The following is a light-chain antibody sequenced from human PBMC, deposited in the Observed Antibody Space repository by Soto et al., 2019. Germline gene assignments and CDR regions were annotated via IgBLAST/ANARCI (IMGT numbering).Light chain of an antibody. Sequence: EIVLTQSPGTLSLSPGERATLSCRASQSVSSSYLACYQQKPGQAPRHLIYGASSRATGIPDRFSGSGSGTDFTLTISRLEPEDFAVYYCQQYGSSPTFGGGTKVEIK. V-gene: IGKV3-20*01. CDR1: QSVSSSY. CDR2: GAS. J-gene: IGKJ4*01. CDR3: QQYGSSPT.